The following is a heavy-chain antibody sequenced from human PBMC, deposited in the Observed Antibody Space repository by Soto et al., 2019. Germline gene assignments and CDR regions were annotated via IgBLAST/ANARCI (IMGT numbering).Heavy chain of an antibody. CDR1: GGTFSSYA. J-gene: IGHJ5*02. D-gene: IGHD2-2*01. Sequence: QVQLVQSGAEVKKPGSSVKVSCKASGGTFSSYAISWVRQAPGQGLEWMGGIIPIFGTANYAQKFQGRVTITGDEATRKAYMGLSSLRSEDTAVYYCATSSCISTSCYENWFDPWGQGTLVTVSS. CDR2: IIPIFGTA. CDR3: ATSSCISTSCYENWFDP. V-gene: IGHV1-69*12.